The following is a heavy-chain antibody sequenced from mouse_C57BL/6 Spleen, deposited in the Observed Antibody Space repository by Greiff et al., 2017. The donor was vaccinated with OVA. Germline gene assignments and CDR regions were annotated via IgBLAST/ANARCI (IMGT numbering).Heavy chain of an antibody. CDR2: ISYDGSN. J-gene: IGHJ3*01. Sequence: DVKLQESGPGLVKPSQSLSLTCSVTGYSITSGYYWNWIRQFPGNKLEWMGYISYDGSNNYNPSLKNRISITRDTSKNQFFLKLNSVTTEDTATYYCASGYGNKPFAYWGQGTLVTVSA. CDR3: ASGYGNKPFAY. D-gene: IGHD2-1*01. V-gene: IGHV3-6*01. CDR1: GYSITSGYY.